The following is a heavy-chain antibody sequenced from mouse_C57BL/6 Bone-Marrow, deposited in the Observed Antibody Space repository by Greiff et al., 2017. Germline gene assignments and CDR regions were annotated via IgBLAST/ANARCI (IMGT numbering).Heavy chain of an antibody. V-gene: IGHV1-77*01. D-gene: IGHD3-2*02. CDR3: ATELRPHYFDY. CDR2: IGPGSGST. Sequence: QVQLQQSGAELVKPGASVKISCKASGYTFTDYYINWVKQRPGQGLEWIGKIGPGSGSTYYNEKFKGKATLTADKSSSAAYMQLSSLTSEDSAVYFSATELRPHYFDYWGQGTTLTVSS. CDR1: GYTFTDYY. J-gene: IGHJ2*01.